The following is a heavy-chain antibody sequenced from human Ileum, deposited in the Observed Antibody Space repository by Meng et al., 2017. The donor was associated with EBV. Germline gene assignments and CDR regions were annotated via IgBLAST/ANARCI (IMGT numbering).Heavy chain of an antibody. CDR1: DYSIRSTNW. J-gene: IGHJ4*02. V-gene: IGHV4-28*01. CDR3: ARNVPGTSAYYD. Sequence: VTLQEAGQALVMPADTLPLTCAFSDYSIRSTNWGGWIRQPPGKGLEWIGYIYYSGSTSYNPSLTSRVTMSVDTSKNQFSLNLNSVTAVDTAVYYCARNVPGTSAYYDWGQGTLVTVSS. CDR2: IYYSGST. D-gene: IGHD3-22*01.